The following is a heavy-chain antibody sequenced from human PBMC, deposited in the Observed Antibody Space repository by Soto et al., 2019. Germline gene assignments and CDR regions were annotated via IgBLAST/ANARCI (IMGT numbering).Heavy chain of an antibody. V-gene: IGHV3-9*01. D-gene: IGHD3-3*01. Sequence: PGGSLRLSCAASGFTFGDYVMHWVRQAPGKGLEWVSGISWNSGSIGYADSVKGRITISRDNAKNSLYLQMNSLRAEDTALYYCARGGRYDFWSGYSRPMDVWGKGTTVTVSS. CDR1: GFTFGDYV. CDR3: ARGGRYDFWSGYSRPMDV. CDR2: ISWNSGSI. J-gene: IGHJ6*04.